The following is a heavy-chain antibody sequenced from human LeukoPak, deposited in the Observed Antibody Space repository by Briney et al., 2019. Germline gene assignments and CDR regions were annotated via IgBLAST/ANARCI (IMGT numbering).Heavy chain of an antibody. CDR2: ISSSSSYI. Sequence: PGGSLRLSCAASGFTFSSYSMNWVRQAPGKGLEWVSSISSSSSYIYYADSVKGRFTISRDNAKNSLYLQMNSLRAEDTAVYYCARESFDWSFFDYWGQGTLVTVSS. CDR1: GFTFSSYS. D-gene: IGHD3-9*01. J-gene: IGHJ4*02. CDR3: ARESFDWSFFDY. V-gene: IGHV3-21*01.